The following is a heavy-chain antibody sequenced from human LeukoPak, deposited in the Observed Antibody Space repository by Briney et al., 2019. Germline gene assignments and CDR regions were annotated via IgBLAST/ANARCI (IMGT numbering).Heavy chain of an antibody. V-gene: IGHV1-18*01. D-gene: IGHD3-22*01. Sequence: ASVKVSCKASGYTLISYGMIWVRQAPGQGLEWMGWISAYNGKTQFAQKFQGRVTMTTDTTTSTAYMELRSLRSDDTAVYYCVRVPRDYDSSGFLLWGQGTVVTVSS. CDR1: GYTLISYG. J-gene: IGHJ4*02. CDR2: ISAYNGKT. CDR3: VRVPRDYDSSGFLL.